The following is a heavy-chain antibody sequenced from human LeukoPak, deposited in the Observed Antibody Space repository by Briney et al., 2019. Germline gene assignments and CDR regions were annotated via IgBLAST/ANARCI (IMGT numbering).Heavy chain of an antibody. D-gene: IGHD1-26*01. J-gene: IGHJ4*02. Sequence: SVKVSCKASGYTFTSYYMHWVRQAPGQGLEWMGGIIPIFGTANYAQKFQGRVTITADESTSTAYMELSSLRSEDTAVYYCASYSGSYWGPFDYWGQGTLVTVSS. CDR1: GYTFTSYY. V-gene: IGHV1-69*13. CDR2: IIPIFGTA. CDR3: ASYSGSYWGPFDY.